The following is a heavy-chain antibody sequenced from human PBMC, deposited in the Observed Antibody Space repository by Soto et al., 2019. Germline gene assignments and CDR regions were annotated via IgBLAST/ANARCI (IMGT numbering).Heavy chain of an antibody. CDR1: GGSVSSSIYY. CDR3: AAGDYSGSGTYYNGWFDS. J-gene: IGHJ5*01. D-gene: IGHD3-10*01. Sequence: SEALSVTXAVSGGSVSSSIYYWGWIRQTPRKGLEWIGSIYYSGSTYYNPSLKSRVTISLATSKNQFSLSLNSVTAADAALYYCAAGDYSGSGTYYNGWFDSWGQGTLVTVSS. V-gene: IGHV4-39*01. CDR2: IYYSGST.